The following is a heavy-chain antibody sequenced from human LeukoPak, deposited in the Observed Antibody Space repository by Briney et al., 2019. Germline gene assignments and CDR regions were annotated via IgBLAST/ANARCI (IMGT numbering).Heavy chain of an antibody. Sequence: ASVKVSCKASGYTFTDYYLHWVRQAPGQGLEWMGWINPNSGGTNYAQKFQGRVTLTRDTSMSTAYMEISRLTSDDTAVYYCARDNLEASWGSPGDYWGQGTLVTVSS. V-gene: IGHV1-2*02. CDR3: ARDNLEASWGSPGDY. CDR2: INPNSGGT. D-gene: IGHD2-2*01. J-gene: IGHJ4*02. CDR1: GYTFTDYY.